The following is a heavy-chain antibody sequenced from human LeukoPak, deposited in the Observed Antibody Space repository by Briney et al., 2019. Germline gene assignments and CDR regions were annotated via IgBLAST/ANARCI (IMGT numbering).Heavy chain of an antibody. J-gene: IGHJ4*02. CDR2: IGQDGGEK. CDR1: GFTFTNYW. CDR3: ARILYGSGSFGAFDY. Sequence: PGGSLRLSCAASGFTFTNYWMTWVRQAPGKGLEWVANIGQDGGEKYYVDSVKGRFTISRDNTKDSLYLQMNSLGAEDTAVYYCARILYGSGSFGAFDYWGQGTLVTVSS. V-gene: IGHV3-7*01. D-gene: IGHD3-10*01.